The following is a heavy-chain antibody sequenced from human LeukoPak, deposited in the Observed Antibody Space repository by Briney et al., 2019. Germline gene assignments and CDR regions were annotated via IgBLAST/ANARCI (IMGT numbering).Heavy chain of an antibody. V-gene: IGHV3-23*01. Sequence: GGSLRLSCAASGFTFYNYAMSWVRQAPGKGLEWVSGISGSGDSTNYADSVKGRFTISRDKSKYTLYLQMNNLRAEDTALYYCAKVRTIAATGRSLWFDPGGQGTLVTVSS. CDR1: GFTFYNYA. D-gene: IGHD6-13*01. J-gene: IGHJ5*02. CDR2: ISGSGDST. CDR3: AKVRTIAATGRSLWFDP.